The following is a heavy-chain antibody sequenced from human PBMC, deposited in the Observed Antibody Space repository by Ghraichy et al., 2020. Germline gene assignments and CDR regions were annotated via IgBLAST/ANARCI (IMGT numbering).Heavy chain of an antibody. CDR1: GGSVSSGSYY. CDR2: IYYSGST. Sequence: SETLSLTCTVSGGSVSSGSYYWSWIRQPPGKGLEWIGYIYYSGSTNYNPSLKSRVTISVDTSKNQFSLKLSSVTAADTAVYYCARGRSSSWFPPYYFDYWGQGTLVTVSS. J-gene: IGHJ4*02. D-gene: IGHD6-13*01. V-gene: IGHV4-61*01. CDR3: ARGRSSSWFPPYYFDY.